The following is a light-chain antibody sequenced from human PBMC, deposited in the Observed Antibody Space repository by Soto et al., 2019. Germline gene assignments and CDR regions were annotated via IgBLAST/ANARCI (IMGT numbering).Light chain of an antibody. CDR2: WAS. J-gene: IGKJ2*01. Sequence: DIVMTQSPDSLAVSLGERATINCKSSQSVLYSSSNKNYLAWYQQKPGQPPKLLIYWASTRESGVPDRFSGSGSGTDFTPTISSLQAEDVAIYYCQHLYDTPQTLGQGTKVEIK. CDR3: QHLYDTPQT. CDR1: QSVLYSSSNKNY. V-gene: IGKV4-1*01.